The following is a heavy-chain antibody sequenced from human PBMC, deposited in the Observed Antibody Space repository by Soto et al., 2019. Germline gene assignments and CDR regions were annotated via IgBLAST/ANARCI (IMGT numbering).Heavy chain of an antibody. Sequence: GGSLRLSCAASGFTFSSDAMSWVRQAPGKGLEWVSSISGSGGRTYYADSVKGRFTISRDNSKNTLYLQMNSLTAEDTAVYYCASHRYKEGAFDIWGQGTMVTVSS. V-gene: IGHV3-23*01. D-gene: IGHD1-20*01. J-gene: IGHJ3*02. CDR1: GFTFSSDA. CDR2: ISGSGGRT. CDR3: ASHRYKEGAFDI.